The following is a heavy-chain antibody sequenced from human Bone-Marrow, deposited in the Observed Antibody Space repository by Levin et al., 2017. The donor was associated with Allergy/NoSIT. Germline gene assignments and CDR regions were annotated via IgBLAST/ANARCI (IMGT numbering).Heavy chain of an antibody. J-gene: IGHJ4*02. Sequence: QAGGSLRLSCAASGFPFSNSWMAWVRQAPGKGLEWVANIRQDGDDKYYMDSVKGRFTISRDNAKNSLYLQMNSLRVEDTAVYYCATSLDAAANDWGQGTLVTVSS. CDR1: GFPFSNSW. V-gene: IGHV3-7*03. CDR3: ATSLDAAAND. D-gene: IGHD6-25*01. CDR2: IRQDGDDK.